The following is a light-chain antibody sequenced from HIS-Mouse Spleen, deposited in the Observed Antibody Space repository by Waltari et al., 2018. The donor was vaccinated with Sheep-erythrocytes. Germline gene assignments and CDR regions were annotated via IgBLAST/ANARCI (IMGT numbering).Light chain of an antibody. J-gene: IGLJ2*01. Sequence: QSALTQPRSVSGSPGQSVTISCTGTSSDVGGYNYVSWYQQHPGKAPKLMIYEFSKRPSGVPDRFYGSNSGNTATLTISGTQAMDEADYYCQAWDSSTVVFGGGTKLTVL. CDR1: SSDVGGYNY. CDR3: QAWDSSTVV. CDR2: EFS. V-gene: IGLV2-11*01.